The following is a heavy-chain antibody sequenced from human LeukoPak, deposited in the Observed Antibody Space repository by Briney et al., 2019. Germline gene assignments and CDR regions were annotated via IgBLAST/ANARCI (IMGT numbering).Heavy chain of an antibody. J-gene: IGHJ4*02. CDR2: ISGSGGST. D-gene: IGHD6-13*01. Sequence: GGSLRLSCAASGFTFSSYAMSWVRQAPGNGLEWVSAISGSGGSTYYADSVKGRYTISRDNSKNTLYLQMNSLRAEDTAVYYCAKDAGHNSSWYLDYWGQGTLVTVSS. CDR1: GFTFSSYA. V-gene: IGHV3-23*01. CDR3: AKDAGHNSSWYLDY.